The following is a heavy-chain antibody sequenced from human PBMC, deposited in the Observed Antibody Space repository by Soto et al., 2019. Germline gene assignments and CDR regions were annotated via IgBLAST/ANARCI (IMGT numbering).Heavy chain of an antibody. CDR1: GGSTNTRSDY. CDR2: VYYSGST. D-gene: IGHD2-2*01. V-gene: IGHV4-39*01. Sequence: SETLSLTCTVSGGSTNTRSDYWGWIRQPPGKGLEWIGSVYYSGSTYDNPSLQSRVTISVDTSRNQFSLKLMSVTAADTAVYFCARQPRGPAYGERGLYFDYWGQGTLVTVSS. CDR3: ARQPRGPAYGERGLYFDY. J-gene: IGHJ4*02.